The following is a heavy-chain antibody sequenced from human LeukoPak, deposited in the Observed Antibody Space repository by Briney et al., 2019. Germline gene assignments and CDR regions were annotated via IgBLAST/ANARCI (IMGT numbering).Heavy chain of an antibody. CDR1: SGPFSGYY. CDR2: INHNGNT. Sequence: SETLSLTCAVYSGPFSGYYWTWIRQPPGKGLEWIGEINHNGNTDYNPSLKSRVTISVDTSKNQFSLNLSSVTAADTAVYYCARGSRGWGNYYYGMDVWGQGTTVTVSS. V-gene: IGHV4-34*01. D-gene: IGHD3-16*01. CDR3: ARGSRGWGNYYYGMDV. J-gene: IGHJ6*02.